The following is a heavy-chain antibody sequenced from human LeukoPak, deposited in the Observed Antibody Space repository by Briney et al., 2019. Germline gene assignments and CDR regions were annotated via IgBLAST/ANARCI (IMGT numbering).Heavy chain of an antibody. CDR2: ISAGGAPV. J-gene: IGHJ4*02. CDR3: ARDFRSSSWYIGDY. V-gene: IGHV3-48*01. Sequence: GGSLRLSCAASGFTFSSYSMNWVRLAPGKGLEWISYISAGGAPVYYADSVEGRFTVSRDNEKNSLYLQLNSLRADDTAVYYCARDFRSSSWYIGDYWGQGAQVTVSP. CDR1: GFTFSSYS. D-gene: IGHD6-13*01.